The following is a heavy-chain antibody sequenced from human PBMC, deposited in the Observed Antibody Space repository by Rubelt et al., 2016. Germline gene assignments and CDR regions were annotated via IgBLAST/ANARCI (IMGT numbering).Heavy chain of an antibody. V-gene: IGHV5-51*01. CDR3: ARSVQGTDWYFDL. J-gene: IGHJ2*01. Sequence: EVQLVQSGAEVKKPGESLKISCKHSGYSFTSYWIGWVRQMPGKGLEWMGINYPGDSDTTYSPSFQGQVTISADKSISTAYLQWSSLKASDTAFYYCARSVQGTDWYFDLWGRGTLITVSS. CDR1: GYSFTSYW. CDR2: NYPGDSDT. D-gene: IGHD5/OR15-5a*01.